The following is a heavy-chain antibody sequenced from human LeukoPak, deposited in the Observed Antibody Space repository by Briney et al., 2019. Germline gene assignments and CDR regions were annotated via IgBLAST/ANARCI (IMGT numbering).Heavy chain of an antibody. V-gene: IGHV4-59*08. CDR3: ARHVGYGNNWFDP. CDR1: GGSISSYY. CDR2: IYYTGST. D-gene: IGHD5-18*01. J-gene: IGHJ5*02. Sequence: SSETLSLTCTVSGGSISSYYWNWIRQPPGKGLEWIGYIYYTGSTNYNPSLKSRVTISLDTSKNQFSLKLSSVTAADTAVYYCARHVGYGNNWFDPWGQGTLVTVSS.